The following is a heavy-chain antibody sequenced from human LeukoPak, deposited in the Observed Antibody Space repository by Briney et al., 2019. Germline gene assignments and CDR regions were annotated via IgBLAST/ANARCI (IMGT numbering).Heavy chain of an antibody. CDR2: IYYSGST. CDR1: GGSISSYY. CDR3: ASVGAGNWFDP. D-gene: IGHD1-26*01. J-gene: IGHJ5*02. Sequence: SETLSLTCTVSGGSISSYYWSWIRQPPGKGLEWIGYIYYSGSTSYNPSLKSRVTISVDTSKNQFSLKLSSVTAADTAVYYCASVGAGNWFDPWGQGTLVTVSS. V-gene: IGHV4-59*01.